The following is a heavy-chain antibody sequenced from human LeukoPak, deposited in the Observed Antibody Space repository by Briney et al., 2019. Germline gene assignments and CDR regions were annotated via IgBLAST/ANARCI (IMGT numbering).Heavy chain of an antibody. D-gene: IGHD3-3*01. CDR2: IRGDSTET. Sequence: GGSLRLSCEGSGFTFSSYSMIWVRQAPGKGLEWVSSIRGDSTETRHADSLMGRFTISRDNAKKSLYLQMNSLRAEDTAVYYCARGHFGVVPDYWGQGTLVTVSS. V-gene: IGHV3-21*01. J-gene: IGHJ4*02. CDR1: GFTFSSYS. CDR3: ARGHFGVVPDY.